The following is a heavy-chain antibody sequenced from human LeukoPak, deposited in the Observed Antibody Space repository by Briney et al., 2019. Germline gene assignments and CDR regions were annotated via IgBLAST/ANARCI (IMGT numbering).Heavy chain of an antibody. D-gene: IGHD3-22*01. J-gene: IGHJ4*02. V-gene: IGHV1-46*01. CDR3: ATYGYYKKSFDY. CDR2: INPSGGST. Sequence: GASVKVSCKASGYTFTSYYMHWVRQAPGQGLEWMGIINPSGGSTSYAQKFQGRVTMTRGMSTSTAYMELSSLRSEDTAVYYCATYGYYKKSFDYWGQGTLVTVSS. CDR1: GYTFTSYY.